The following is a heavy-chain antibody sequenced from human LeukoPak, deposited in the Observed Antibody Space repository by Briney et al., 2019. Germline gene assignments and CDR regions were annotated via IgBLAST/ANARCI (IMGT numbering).Heavy chain of an antibody. CDR1: GFTFSRFN. Sequence: GGSLRLSCAASGFTFSRFNMNWLRQAPGKGLEWLSYISTTGTIYYAESVKGRFSISRDNAKNSLYLQMNSLRPEDTAVYYCARDSLVFGVVTTFDYWAREPWSPSPQ. CDR2: ISTTGTI. CDR3: ARDSLVFGVVTTFDY. D-gene: IGHD3-3*01. V-gene: IGHV3-48*01. J-gene: IGHJ4*02.